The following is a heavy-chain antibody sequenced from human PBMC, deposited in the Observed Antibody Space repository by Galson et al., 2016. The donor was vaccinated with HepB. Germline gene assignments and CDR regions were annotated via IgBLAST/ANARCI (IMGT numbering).Heavy chain of an antibody. D-gene: IGHD3-10*01. V-gene: IGHV3-7*01. CDR2: IRGDGIVS. J-gene: IGHJ4*02. Sequence: SLRLSCAASGFTFNAHWMNWVRQAPGKGLEWVANIRGDGIVSYYEASVRGRFTISRDNAKNSLYLQLNGLRVDETAVYYCSREMTGSYFDWGQGTLVTVSS. CDR3: SREMTGSYFD. CDR1: GFTFNAHW.